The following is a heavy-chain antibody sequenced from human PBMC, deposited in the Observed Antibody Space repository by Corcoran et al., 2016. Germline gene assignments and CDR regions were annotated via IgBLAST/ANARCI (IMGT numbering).Heavy chain of an antibody. D-gene: IGHD6-13*01. V-gene: IGHV1-69*01. J-gene: IGHJ6*02. CDR1: GGTFSSYA. CDR3: AREAAAAGEPMGMDV. Sequence: QVQLVQSGAVVKKPGSSVKVSCKASGGTFSSYAISWVRQAPGQGLEWMGGIIPIFGTANYAQKFQGRVTITADESTSTAYMELSSVRSEDTAVYDCAREAAAAGEPMGMDVWGQGTTVTVSS. CDR2: IIPIFGTA.